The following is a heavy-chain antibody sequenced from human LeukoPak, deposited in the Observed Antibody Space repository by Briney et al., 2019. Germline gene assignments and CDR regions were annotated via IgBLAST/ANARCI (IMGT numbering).Heavy chain of an antibody. V-gene: IGHV1-18*01. Sequence: GSVEVSCKVSGYTFTSYDINWVRQAPGQGLEWMGWISAYNGNTNYAQKLQGRVTMTTDTSTSTAYMELRSLRSDDTAVYYCARAESEGGDVDYWGQGTLVTVSS. CDR3: ARAESEGGDVDY. CDR2: ISAYNGNT. D-gene: IGHD2-21*02. J-gene: IGHJ4*02. CDR1: GYTFTSYD.